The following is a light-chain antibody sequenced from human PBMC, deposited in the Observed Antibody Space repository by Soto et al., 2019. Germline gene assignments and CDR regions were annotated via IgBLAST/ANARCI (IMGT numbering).Light chain of an antibody. V-gene: IGLV2-14*01. CDR1: SSDVGAYNY. CDR3: SSYTTSSSYV. CDR2: GVT. J-gene: IGLJ1*01. Sequence: QSALTQPASVSRSPGPPIPIPCTGTSSDVGAYNYVSWYQQYPGKAPKLMIYGVTNRPSGVSNRFSGSKTGNTASLTISGLQAEDEADYYCSSYTTSSSYVFGAGTKVTVL.